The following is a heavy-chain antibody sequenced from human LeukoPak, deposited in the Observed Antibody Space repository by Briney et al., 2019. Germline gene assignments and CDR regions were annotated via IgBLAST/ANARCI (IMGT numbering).Heavy chain of an antibody. D-gene: IGHD2-2*02. CDR2: ISYDGSNK. Sequence: QPGRSLRLSCAASGFTFSSYAMHWVRQAPGKGLEWVAVISYDGSNKYYADSVKGRFTISRGNSKNTLYLQMNSLRVEDTAVYYCARDRQRYCSSTSCYTRWGQGTLVIVSS. J-gene: IGHJ4*02. V-gene: IGHV3-30-3*01. CDR1: GFTFSSYA. CDR3: ARDRQRYCSSTSCYTR.